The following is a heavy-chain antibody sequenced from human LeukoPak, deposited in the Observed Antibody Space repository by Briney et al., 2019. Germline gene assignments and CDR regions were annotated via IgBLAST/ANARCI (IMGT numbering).Heavy chain of an antibody. J-gene: IGHJ1*01. CDR3: ARRGPSGLRKTQYFQH. Sequence: SETLSPTCAVYGGSFSGYSWSWIRQPPGKGLEWIGEINHSGSTNYNPFLKSRVTISVDTSKNQFSLKLSSVTAADTAVYYCARRGPSGLRKTQYFQHWGQGTLVTVSS. CDR2: INHSGST. CDR1: GGSFSGYS. V-gene: IGHV4-34*01. D-gene: IGHD5-12*01.